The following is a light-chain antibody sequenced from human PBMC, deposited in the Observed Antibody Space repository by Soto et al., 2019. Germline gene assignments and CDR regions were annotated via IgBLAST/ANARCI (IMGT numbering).Light chain of an antibody. CDR3: QQSGSIPRT. Sequence: DIQLTQSPSSLASSEGDRVNISCRAIQSGRYYLNWYQQKPGKAHKLLIYAANNLHNGVPTRFSGSGSEKDFILTISSLQPEDFATYYGQQSGSIPRTVGQGTKLEI. CDR1: QSGRYY. J-gene: IGKJ2*01. CDR2: AAN. V-gene: IGKV1-39*01.